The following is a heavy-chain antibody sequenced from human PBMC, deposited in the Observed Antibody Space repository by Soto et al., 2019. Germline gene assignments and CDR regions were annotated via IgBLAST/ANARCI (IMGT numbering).Heavy chain of an antibody. CDR2: IIPIFGTA. D-gene: IGHD3-10*01. V-gene: IGHV1-69*13. J-gene: IGHJ4*02. Sequence: ASVKVSCKASGGTFSSYAISWVRQAPGQGLEWMGGIIPIFGTANYAQKFQGRVTITADESTSTAYMELSSLRSEDTAVYYCARDRNEYYYGSGSHFDYWGQGTLVTVSS. CDR1: GGTFSSYA. CDR3: ARDRNEYYYGSGSHFDY.